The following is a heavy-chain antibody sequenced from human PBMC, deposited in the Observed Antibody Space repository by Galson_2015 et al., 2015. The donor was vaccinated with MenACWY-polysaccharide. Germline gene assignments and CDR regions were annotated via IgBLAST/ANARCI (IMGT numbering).Heavy chain of an antibody. Sequence: PALVTPPQTLTLTCTLSGFSVLRGAAVGWVRQPPGQALQWLALIYWNDDKRYHPALKGRLTITKDTSRTQVVLTVTNVDPADTATYYCAHGGYCGGDCYFGLYFEHWGQGSLVTVSS. J-gene: IGHJ1*01. CDR1: GFSVLRGAA. CDR3: AHGGYCGGDCYFGLYFEH. D-gene: IGHD2-21*02. CDR2: IYWNDDK. V-gene: IGHV2-5*01.